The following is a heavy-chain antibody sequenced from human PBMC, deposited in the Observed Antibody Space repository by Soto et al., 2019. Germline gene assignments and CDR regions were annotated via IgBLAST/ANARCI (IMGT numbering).Heavy chain of an antibody. Sequence: GGSLRLSCLASGFKFNNYDMSWVRQAPGKGPEWVSAIESSGGSTYYSDSVKGRFIIYRDNSKNTLYLQMNSLRAEDTAIYYCAKDEGTYSAFGNFDSWGQGTLVTVSS. CDR2: IESSGGST. V-gene: IGHV3-23*01. CDR1: GFKFNNYD. D-gene: IGHD5-12*01. CDR3: AKDEGTYSAFGNFDS. J-gene: IGHJ4*02.